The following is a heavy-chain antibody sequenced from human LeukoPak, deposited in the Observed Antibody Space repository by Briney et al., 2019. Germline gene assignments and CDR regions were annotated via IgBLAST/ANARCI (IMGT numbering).Heavy chain of an antibody. CDR1: GGTFNSYA. CDR3: ARDRHWTNDWVFDY. V-gene: IGHV1-69*13. D-gene: IGHD1/OR15-1a*01. Sequence: SVKVSCKASGGTFNSYAISWVRQAPGQGLEWMGGIVPIFGTANYAQKFQGRVTITADESTSTAYMELSSLRSEDTAVYYCARDRHWTNDWVFDYWGQGTLVTVSS. CDR2: IVPIFGTA. J-gene: IGHJ4*02.